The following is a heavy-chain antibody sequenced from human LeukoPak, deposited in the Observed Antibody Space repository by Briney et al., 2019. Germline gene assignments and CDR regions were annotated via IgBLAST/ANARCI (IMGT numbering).Heavy chain of an antibody. CDR2: IIPIFGTA. CDR1: GGTFSSYA. Sequence: GASVKVSCKASGGTFSSYAISWVRQAPGQGLEWMGGIIPIFGTANYAQKFQGRVTITADKSTSTAYMGLSSLRSEDTAVYYCARETYYYDSSGPRPVDAFDIWGQGTMVTVSS. CDR3: ARETYYYDSSGPRPVDAFDI. V-gene: IGHV1-69*06. D-gene: IGHD3-22*01. J-gene: IGHJ3*02.